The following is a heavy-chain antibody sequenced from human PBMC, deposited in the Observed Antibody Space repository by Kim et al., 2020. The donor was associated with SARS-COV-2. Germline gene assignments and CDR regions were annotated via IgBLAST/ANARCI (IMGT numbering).Heavy chain of an antibody. Sequence: SETLSLTCAVYGGSFNDFYWNWIRQSPGKGLEWMGEINHSGSTNYNPSLKSRLTISVDTPRNQFSLKLRSVTAADMAVYYCARGVRGEGYTSPWGQGTLVTVSS. CDR3: ARGVRGEGYTSP. CDR2: INHSGST. J-gene: IGHJ5*02. D-gene: IGHD3-10*01. V-gene: IGHV4-34*01. CDR1: GGSFNDFY.